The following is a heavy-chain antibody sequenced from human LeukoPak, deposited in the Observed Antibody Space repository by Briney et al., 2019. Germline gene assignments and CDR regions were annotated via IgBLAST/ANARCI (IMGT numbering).Heavy chain of an antibody. CDR2: ISGDGDIT. V-gene: IGHV3-43*02. CDR3: AKGFSTSWYKWFDP. Sequence: GGSLRLSCAASGFTFDDYAMHWVRQPPGKGLEWVSLISGDGDITYYADSVMGRFTISRDSSKNSLYLQMNSLRTEDTALYYCAKGFSTSWYKWFDPWGQGTLVTVSS. D-gene: IGHD2-2*01. CDR1: GFTFDDYA. J-gene: IGHJ5*02.